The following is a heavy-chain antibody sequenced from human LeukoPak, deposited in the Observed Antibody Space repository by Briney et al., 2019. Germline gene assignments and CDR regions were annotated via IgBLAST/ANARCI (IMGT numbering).Heavy chain of an antibody. CDR2: ISFDGSNT. CDR3: ARESHPYYYYYHMDV. V-gene: IGHV3-30*04. Sequence: GGSLRLSCAASGLTFRNYVLHWVRQAPGKGLECVALISFDGSNTYYPDSVKGRFTISRDTSGNTFYLQMNSLRREDTAVYYCARESHPYYYYYHMDVWGKGTTVTVAS. J-gene: IGHJ6*04. CDR1: GLTFRNYV.